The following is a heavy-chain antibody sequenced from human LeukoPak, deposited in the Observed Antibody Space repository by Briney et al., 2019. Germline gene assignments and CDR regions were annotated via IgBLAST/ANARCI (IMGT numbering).Heavy chain of an antibody. V-gene: IGHV4-59*01. CDR2: IYYSGIT. CDR1: GGSISSYY. CDR3: ASTPSGRFDR. Sequence: PSETLSLTCTVSGGSISSYYWNWIRQPPGKGLEWIGYIYYSGITNYNPSLKSRVTISIDTSNNQFSLKLSSVTAADTAVYYCASTPSGRFDRWGQRTLVTVSS. J-gene: IGHJ5*02. D-gene: IGHD3-10*01.